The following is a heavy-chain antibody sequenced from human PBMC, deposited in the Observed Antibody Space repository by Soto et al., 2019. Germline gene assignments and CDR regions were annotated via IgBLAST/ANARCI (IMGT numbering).Heavy chain of an antibody. CDR2: LLRPGRST. CDR1: GFMFSDYA. J-gene: IGHJ5*02. Sequence: GWSLRLSCAASGFMFSDYAMTWARQAPGKELEWVSGLLRPGRSTYYADSVKGRFTISGDTSANTVYLQMDSLRAEDTAVYYCAKDAIANDGIWLMDSWGQGTEVIVSS. V-gene: IGHV3-23*01. D-gene: IGHD2-8*01. CDR3: AKDAIANDGIWLMDS.